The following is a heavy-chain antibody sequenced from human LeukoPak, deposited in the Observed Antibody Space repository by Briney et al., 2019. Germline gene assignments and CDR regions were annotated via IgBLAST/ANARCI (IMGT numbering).Heavy chain of an antibody. CDR3: TRMGKAPRAFDY. Sequence: PGGSLRLSCAASGFTFSSFGMHWVRQAPGKGLEWVGRSRDKGNSYTTAYAASVRGRFTISRDDSKNSLYLQMNSLKIEDTAVYYCTRMGKAPRAFDYWGQGTLDTVSS. CDR1: GFTFSSFG. V-gene: IGHV3-72*01. CDR2: SRDKGNSYTT. D-gene: IGHD3-10*01. J-gene: IGHJ4*02.